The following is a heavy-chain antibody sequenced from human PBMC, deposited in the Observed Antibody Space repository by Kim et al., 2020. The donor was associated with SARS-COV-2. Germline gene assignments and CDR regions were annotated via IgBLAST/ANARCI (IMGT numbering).Heavy chain of an antibody. CDR2: ISSSSSYI. CDR1: GFTFSSYS. V-gene: IGHV3-21*01. Sequence: GGSLRLSCAASGFTFSSYSMNWVRQAPGKGLEWVSSISSSSSYIYYADSVKGRFTISRDNAKNSLYLQMNSLRAEDTAGYYCARDYDILTGYTGDYYYGMDVWGQGTTVTVSS. CDR3: ARDYDILTGYTGDYYYGMDV. J-gene: IGHJ6*02. D-gene: IGHD3-9*01.